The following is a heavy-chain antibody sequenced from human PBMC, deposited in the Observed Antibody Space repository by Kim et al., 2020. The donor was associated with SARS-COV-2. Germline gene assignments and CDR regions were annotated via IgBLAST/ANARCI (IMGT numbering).Heavy chain of an antibody. J-gene: IGHJ4*02. CDR1: GGSISSSNW. V-gene: IGHV4-4*02. D-gene: IGHD3-9*01. CDR3: ASTPRNYDILTGYYTLPSGGVDY. Sequence: SETLSLTCAVSGGSISSSNWWSWVRQPPGKGLEWIGEIYHSGSTNYNPSLKSRVTISVDKSKNQFSLKLSSVTAADTAVYYCASTPRNYDILTGYYTLPSGGVDYWGQGTLVTVSS. CDR2: IYHSGST.